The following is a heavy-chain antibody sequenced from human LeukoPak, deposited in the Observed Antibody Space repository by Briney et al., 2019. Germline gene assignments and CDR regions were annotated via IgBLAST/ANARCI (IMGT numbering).Heavy chain of an antibody. CDR1: GFSLSTSGVG. D-gene: IGHD4-17*01. J-gene: IGHJ3*02. V-gene: IGHV2-5*02. CDR3: AHLDSVDYPTDDAFDI. CDR2: IYWDDDK. Sequence: SGPTLVNPTQTLTLTCTFSGFSLSTSGVGVGWIRQPPGKALEWLALIYWDDDKYYSPSLKNRLTITKDTSKNQVVLTMTNMDPVDTATYYCAHLDSVDYPTDDAFDIWGQGAMVTVSS.